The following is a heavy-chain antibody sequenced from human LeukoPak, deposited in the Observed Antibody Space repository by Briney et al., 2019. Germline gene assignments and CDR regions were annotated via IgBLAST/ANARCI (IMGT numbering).Heavy chain of an antibody. CDR3: ARVLYGKWYYFDY. V-gene: IGHV3-53*01. J-gene: IGHJ4*02. CDR1: GFTVSSDY. Sequence: GGSLRLSCAASGFTVSSDYMSWVRQAPGKGLEWVSVIYSGGSTYYADSVKGRFTISRDNSKNTLYLQMNSLRAEDTAVYYCARVLYGKWYYFDYWGQGTLATVSS. CDR2: IYSGGST. D-gene: IGHD3-10*01.